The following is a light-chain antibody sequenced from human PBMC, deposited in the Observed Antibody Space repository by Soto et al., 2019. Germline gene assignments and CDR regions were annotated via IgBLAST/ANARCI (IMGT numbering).Light chain of an antibody. V-gene: IGLV2-14*01. CDR1: SSDVGAYNF. J-gene: IGLJ2*01. CDR3: SSYTSSSHVV. Sequence: QSALTQPASVSGSPGQSITISCAGSSSDVGAYNFVSWYQQHPGKAPKLLIYEVTSRPSGISRRFSGSKSANTASLTISGLQPEDEDDYYCSSYTSSSHVVFGGGTKLTVL. CDR2: EVT.